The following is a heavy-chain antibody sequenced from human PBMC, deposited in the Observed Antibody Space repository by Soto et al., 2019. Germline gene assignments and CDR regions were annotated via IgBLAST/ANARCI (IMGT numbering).Heavy chain of an antibody. D-gene: IGHD3-22*01. CDR3: ARGPAYYYDSSGYAPIPGDP. V-gene: IGHV1-8*02. CDR2: MNPNSGNT. CDR1: GYTFTSYG. Sequence: ASVKVSCKASGYTFTSYGISWVRQATGQGLEWMGWMNPNSGNTGYAQKFQGRVTMTRNTSISTAYMELSSLRSEDTAVYYCARGPAYYYDSSGYAPIPGDPWGQGTLVTVSS. J-gene: IGHJ5*02.